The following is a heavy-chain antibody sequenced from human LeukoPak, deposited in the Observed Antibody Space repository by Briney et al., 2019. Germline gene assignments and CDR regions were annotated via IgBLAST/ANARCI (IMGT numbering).Heavy chain of an antibody. J-gene: IGHJ4*02. CDR1: GGSISSSSYY. CDR3: ARRTDSSSWYGPLVGRSGGFDY. V-gene: IGHV4-39*01. Sequence: PSETLSLTCTVSGGSISSSSYYWGWIRQPPGKGLEWIGSIYYSGSTYYNPSLKSRVTISVDTSKNQFSLKLSSVTAADTAVYYCARRTDSSSWYGPLVGRSGGFDYWGQGTLVTVSS. CDR2: IYYSGST. D-gene: IGHD6-13*01.